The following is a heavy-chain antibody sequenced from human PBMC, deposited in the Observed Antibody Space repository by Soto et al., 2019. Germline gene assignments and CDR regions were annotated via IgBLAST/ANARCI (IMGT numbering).Heavy chain of an antibody. J-gene: IGHJ4*02. CDR1: GGSISSSSYY. Sequence: SETLSLTCPVSGGSISSSSYYWGWIRQPPGKGLEWIGSIYYSGSTYYNPSLKSRVTISVDTSKNQFSLKLSSVTAADTAVYYCARLGFITLDYWGQGTLVTVSS. D-gene: IGHD3-22*01. CDR2: IYYSGST. V-gene: IGHV4-39*01. CDR3: ARLGFITLDY.